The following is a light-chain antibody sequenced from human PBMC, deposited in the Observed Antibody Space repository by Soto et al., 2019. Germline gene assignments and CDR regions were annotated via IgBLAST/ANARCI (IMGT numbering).Light chain of an antibody. Sequence: QSVLTQPPSVSGAPGQRVTISCTGRSSNIGAGYDVHWYQQLPGTAPKLLIYGNSNRPSGVPDRFSGSKSGTSASLAITGLQAEDEADYYCQSYDSSLSFYVFGTGTKHTVL. V-gene: IGLV1-40*01. CDR2: GNS. CDR1: SSNIGAGYD. CDR3: QSYDSSLSFYV. J-gene: IGLJ1*01.